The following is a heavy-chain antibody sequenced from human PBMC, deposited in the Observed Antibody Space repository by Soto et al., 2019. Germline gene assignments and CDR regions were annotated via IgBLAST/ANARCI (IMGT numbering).Heavy chain of an antibody. Sequence: PGGSLRLSCAASGFTFSGSAMHWARQASGKGLEWVGRIRSKANSYATAYAASVKGRFTISRDDSKNTAYLQMNSLKTEDTAVYYCTSSALIDYYYYGMDVWGQGTTVTVSS. V-gene: IGHV3-73*01. D-gene: IGHD3-22*01. CDR1: GFTFSGSA. J-gene: IGHJ6*02. CDR2: IRSKANSYAT. CDR3: TSSALIDYYYYGMDV.